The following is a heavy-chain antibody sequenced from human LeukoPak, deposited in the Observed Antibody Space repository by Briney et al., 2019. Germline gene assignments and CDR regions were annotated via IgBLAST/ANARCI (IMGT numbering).Heavy chain of an antibody. CDR3: VQNSNYDWYY. Sequence: SGTLSLACAVPGGSISSNWWSWVRQPPGKGLEWIGETHHSGRTNYHPSLKSRVTMSVDKSKNQFSLNLNSVTAADTAVYYCVQNSNYDWYYWGQGILVTVSS. J-gene: IGHJ4*02. V-gene: IGHV4-4*02. CDR1: GGSISSNW. CDR2: THHSGRT. D-gene: IGHD3-3*01.